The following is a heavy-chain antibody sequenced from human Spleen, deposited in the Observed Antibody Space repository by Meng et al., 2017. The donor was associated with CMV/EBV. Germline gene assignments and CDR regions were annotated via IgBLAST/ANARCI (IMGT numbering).Heavy chain of an antibody. CDR1: GGSISVYY. D-gene: IGHD3-9*01. CDR2: SYNGGNT. V-gene: IGHV4-59*01. J-gene: IGHJ4*02. CDR3: ARDLTSDY. Sequence: SETLSLTCTVSGGSISVYYWTWIRQSPGKGLEWIGYSYNGGNTNYNPSLKSRVTISVDTSKNQVSLKLSSVTAADTAVYYCARDLTSDYWGQGTLVTVSS.